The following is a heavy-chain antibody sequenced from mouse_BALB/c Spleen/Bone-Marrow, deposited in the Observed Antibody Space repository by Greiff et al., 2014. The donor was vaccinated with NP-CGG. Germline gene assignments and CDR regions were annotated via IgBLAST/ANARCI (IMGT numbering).Heavy chain of an antibody. CDR2: ISYDGSN. CDR3: ARDNLDY. Sequence: EESGPGLVKPSQSLSLTCSVTGYSITSGYYWNWTRQFPGNKLEWMGYISYDGSNNYNPSLKNRISITRDTSKNQFFLKLNSVTTEDTATYYCARDNLDYWGQGTTLTVSS. V-gene: IGHV3-6*02. J-gene: IGHJ2*01. CDR1: GYSITSGYY.